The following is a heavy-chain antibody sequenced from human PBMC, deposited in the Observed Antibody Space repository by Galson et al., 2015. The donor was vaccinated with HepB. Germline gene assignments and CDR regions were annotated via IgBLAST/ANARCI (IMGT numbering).Heavy chain of an antibody. V-gene: IGHV4-34*01. CDR2: INHSGST. D-gene: IGHD6-6*01. CDR1: GGSFSGYY. Sequence: ETLSLTCAVYGGSFSGYYWSWIRQPPGKGLEWIGEINHSGSTNYNPSLKSRVTISVDTYKNQFSLKLSSVTAADTAVYYCASQRIAARRGWFDPWGQGTLVTVSS. CDR3: ASQRIAARRGWFDP. J-gene: IGHJ5*02.